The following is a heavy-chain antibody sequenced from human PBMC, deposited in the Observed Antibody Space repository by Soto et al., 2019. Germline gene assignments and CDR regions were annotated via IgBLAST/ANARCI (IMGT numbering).Heavy chain of an antibody. CDR2: VHHSGST. CDR1: GYSINSGSH. CDR3: ARQVRVVVEERWFDP. J-gene: IGHJ5*02. D-gene: IGHD2-15*01. V-gene: IGHV4-38-2*01. Sequence: PSETLSLTCAVSGYSINSGSHWGWIRQPPGKGLEWLGSVHHSGSTYYNPSLKSRLTISVDKSKNQFSLNLTSVTAADTAVYYCARQVRVVVEERWFDPWGQGTLVTVSS.